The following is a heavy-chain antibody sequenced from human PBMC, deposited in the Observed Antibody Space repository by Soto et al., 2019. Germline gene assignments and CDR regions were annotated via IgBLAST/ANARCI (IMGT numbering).Heavy chain of an antibody. D-gene: IGHD5-18*01. J-gene: IGHJ4*02. V-gene: IGHV3-48*02. CDR2: ISSSISTM. CDR3: VREVRDTAVADFVY. CDR1: GFTFSSYS. Sequence: EVQLVESGGGLVQPGGSLRLSCAASGFTFSSYSMNWVRQAPGKGLEWLSYISSSISTMHYADSVKGRFTISRDNAKNSLYLQINSLRDEDTAVYYCVREVRDTAVADFVYWGQGTLVTVSS.